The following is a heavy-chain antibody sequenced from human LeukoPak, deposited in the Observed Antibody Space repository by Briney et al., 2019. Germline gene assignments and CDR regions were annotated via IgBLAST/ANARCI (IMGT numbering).Heavy chain of an antibody. CDR2: INQDGSQK. V-gene: IGHV3-7*01. Sequence: PGGSLRLSCAASGFTFSSFWMTWVRQAPGKGLEWVANINQDGSQKYYVDSVRGRFTISRDNAKNSLFLQINSLRAEDTAVYYCARDLGSGFDLGDYWGQGTLVTVSS. CDR1: GFTFSSFW. CDR3: ARDLGSGFDLGDY. J-gene: IGHJ4*02. D-gene: IGHD5-12*01.